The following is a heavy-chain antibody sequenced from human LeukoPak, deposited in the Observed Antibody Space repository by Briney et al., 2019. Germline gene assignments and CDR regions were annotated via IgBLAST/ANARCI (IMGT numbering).Heavy chain of an antibody. CDR3: ARHAYYDSSGYYPRCWFDP. CDR1: GGSFSGYY. J-gene: IGHJ5*02. Sequence: PSETLSLTCAVYGGSFSGYYWSWIRQPPGKGLEWIGSIYYSGSTYYNPSLKSRVTISVDTSKNQFSLKLSSVTAADTAVYYCARHAYYDSSGYYPRCWFDPWGQGTLVTVSS. CDR2: IYYSGST. D-gene: IGHD3-22*01. V-gene: IGHV4-34*01.